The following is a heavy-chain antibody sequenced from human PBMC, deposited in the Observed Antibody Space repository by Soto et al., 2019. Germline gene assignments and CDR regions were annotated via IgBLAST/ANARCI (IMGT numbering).Heavy chain of an antibody. V-gene: IGHV3-33*08. D-gene: IGHD6-13*01. Sequence: GGSLRLSCAASGFTFSSYGMHWVRQAPGKGLEWVAVIWYDGSNKYYADSVKGRFTISRDNSKNTLYLQMNSLRAEDTAVYYCARDRGLIAAAVRWYFDLWGRGALVTVSS. CDR3: ARDRGLIAAAVRWYFDL. J-gene: IGHJ2*01. CDR2: IWYDGSNK. CDR1: GFTFSSYG.